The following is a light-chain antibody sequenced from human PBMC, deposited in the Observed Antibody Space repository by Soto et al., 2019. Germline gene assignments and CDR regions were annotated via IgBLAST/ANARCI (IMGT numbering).Light chain of an antibody. CDR2: YDD. Sequence: QSVLTQPPSLSEAPGQRVTMSCSGSSSNIGSNSVNWYQQHSGKAPKLLMYYDDLRPSGVSDRFSGSKSATSASLAISGLQSEDEADYFCATWDDSLNGMVFGGGTKLTVL. J-gene: IGLJ3*02. CDR3: ATWDDSLNGMV. V-gene: IGLV1-36*01. CDR1: SSNIGSNS.